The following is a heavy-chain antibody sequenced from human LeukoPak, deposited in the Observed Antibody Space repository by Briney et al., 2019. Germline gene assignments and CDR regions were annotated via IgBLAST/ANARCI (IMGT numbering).Heavy chain of an antibody. Sequence: SQTLSLTCTVSGGSLSSGDYYWGWIRQPPGKGLEWIGYIYYSGSTYYNPSLKSRVTISVDTSKNQFSLKLSSVTAADTAVYYCAYYDFWSGDPAFDIWGQGTMVTVSS. D-gene: IGHD3-3*01. V-gene: IGHV4-30-4*08. CDR3: AYYDFWSGDPAFDI. CDR1: GGSLSSGDYY. CDR2: IYYSGST. J-gene: IGHJ3*02.